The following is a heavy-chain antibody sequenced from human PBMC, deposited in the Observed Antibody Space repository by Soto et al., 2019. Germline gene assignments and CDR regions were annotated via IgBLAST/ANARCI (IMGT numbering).Heavy chain of an antibody. CDR2: IYPGDSDT. CDR3: ARLQHTVNTVFWYSGMDV. D-gene: IGHD4-4*01. CDR1: GYSFTSYW. V-gene: IGHV5-51*01. J-gene: IGHJ6*02. Sequence: PGESLKISCKGSGYSFTSYWIGWVRQMPGKGLEWMGIIYPGDSDTRYSPSFQGQVTISADKSISTAYLQWSSLKASDTAMYYCARLQHTVNTVFWYSGMDVWGQGTTVTVSS.